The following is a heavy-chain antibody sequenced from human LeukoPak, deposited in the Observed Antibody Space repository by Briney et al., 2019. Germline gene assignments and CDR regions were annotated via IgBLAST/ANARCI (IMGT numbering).Heavy chain of an antibody. CDR3: ARRRAATTIYHYSLDF. CDR1: GYTLNNYW. V-gene: IGHV5-51*01. J-gene: IGHJ6*02. D-gene: IGHD5/OR15-5a*01. Sequence: GESLKISCKASGYTLNNYWIAWVRQIPGKGLEWMGIIYPSDSETRYSPSFQGQVTISVNKSISTAYLQWRSLKASDTAMDYCARRRAATTIYHYSLDFWGQGTTVIVSS. CDR2: IYPSDSET.